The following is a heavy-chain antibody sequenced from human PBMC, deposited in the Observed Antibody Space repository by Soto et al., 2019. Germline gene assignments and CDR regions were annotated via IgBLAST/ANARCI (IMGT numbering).Heavy chain of an antibody. CDR2: ISGSGDST. Sequence: EVQLLESGGILVHPGGSLRLSCAASGFTFSSYAMTWVRQAPGKGLEWVSAISGSGDSTYYADSVKGRFTISRDQSKNTLYLQMSSLKDEDTAVYYCGRYSFGYVDYWGQGALVTVSS. D-gene: IGHD5-18*01. CDR3: GRYSFGYVDY. V-gene: IGHV3-23*01. J-gene: IGHJ4*02. CDR1: GFTFSSYA.